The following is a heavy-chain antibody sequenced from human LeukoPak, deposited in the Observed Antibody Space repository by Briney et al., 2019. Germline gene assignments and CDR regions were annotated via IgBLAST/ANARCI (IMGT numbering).Heavy chain of an antibody. D-gene: IGHD3-10*01. CDR1: GGSISSSGYS. CDR2: IYHSGST. CDR3: ATSSGGSGTYFDY. V-gene: IGHV4-30-2*01. Sequence: SETLSLTCAVSGGSISSSGYSWTWIRQPPGEGLEWIGYIYHSGSTYYNPSLKSRVTISVDRSKNQFSPRLSSVTAADTAVYYCATSSGGSGTYFDYWGQGSLVTVSS. J-gene: IGHJ4*02.